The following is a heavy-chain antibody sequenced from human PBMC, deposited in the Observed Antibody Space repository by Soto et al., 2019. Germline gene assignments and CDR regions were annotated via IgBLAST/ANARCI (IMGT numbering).Heavy chain of an antibody. J-gene: IGHJ4*02. D-gene: IGHD3-10*01. V-gene: IGHV1-2*04. CDR2: INPNSGGT. CDR3: ARARPSYYYGSGSDFDY. Sequence: ASVKVSCKASGYTFTGYYMHWVRQAPGQGLEWMGWINPNSGGTNYAQKFQGWVTMTRDTSISTAYMELSRLRSDDTAVYYCARARPSYYYGSGSDFDYWGQGTLVTAPQ. CDR1: GYTFTGYY.